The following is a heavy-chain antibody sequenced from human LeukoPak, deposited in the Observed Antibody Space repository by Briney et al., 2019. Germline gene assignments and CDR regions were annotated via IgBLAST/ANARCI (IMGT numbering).Heavy chain of an antibody. D-gene: IGHD2-15*01. Sequence: SETLSLTCTVSGGSISSYYWSWIRQPPGKGLEWSGYIYTSGSTNYNPSLKSRITISVETSKNQFSLKLSSVTAADTAVYYCARRRSGGSPYYYYMDVWGKGTTVTVSS. CDR2: IYTSGST. V-gene: IGHV4-4*09. CDR3: ARRRSGGSPYYYYMDV. J-gene: IGHJ6*03. CDR1: GGSISSYY.